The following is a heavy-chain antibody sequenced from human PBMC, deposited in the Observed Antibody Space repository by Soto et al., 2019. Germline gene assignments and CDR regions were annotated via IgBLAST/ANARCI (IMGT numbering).Heavy chain of an antibody. J-gene: IGHJ5*02. CDR1: GFTFSSYS. CDR3: ASLQAGGMSFGVVTSNWFDP. V-gene: IGHV3-21*01. Sequence: EVQLVESGGGLVKPGGSLRLSCAASGFTFSSYSMNWVRQAPGKGLEWVSSISSSSSYIYYADSVKGRFTISRDNAKNSLYLQMNSLRAEDTAVYYCASLQAGGMSFGVVTSNWFDPWGQGTLVTVSS. D-gene: IGHD3-3*01. CDR2: ISSSSSYI.